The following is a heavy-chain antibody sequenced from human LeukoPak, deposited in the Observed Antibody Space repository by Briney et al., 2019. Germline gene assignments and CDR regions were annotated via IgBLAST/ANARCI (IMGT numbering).Heavy chain of an antibody. CDR3: ARGLDCRSTSCYLDN. CDR2: IKQDGSKK. Sequence: GGSLRLFCAASGCTFTKHCMTWLRQAPGKGLECVANIKQDGSKKFDVDSVKGRFTISRDNAKNSLDLQINSLGAEDTAVYYCARGLDCRSTSCYLDNWGQGTLVTVSS. D-gene: IGHD2-2*01. J-gene: IGHJ4*02. V-gene: IGHV3-7*01. CDR1: GCTFTKHC.